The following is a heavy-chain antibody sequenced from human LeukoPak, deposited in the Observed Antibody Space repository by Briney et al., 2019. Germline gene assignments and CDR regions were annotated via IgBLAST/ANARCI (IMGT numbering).Heavy chain of an antibody. J-gene: IGHJ4*02. Sequence: GRSLRLSCAASGFTFSSYAMHWVRQAPGKGLEWVSGINWNGGSTGYADSVKGRFTISRDNAKNSLYLQMNSLRAEDTALYYCARGGPDYDILTGYSSPADYWGQGTLVTVSS. CDR3: ARGGPDYDILTGYSSPADY. V-gene: IGHV3-20*04. CDR1: GFTFSSYA. D-gene: IGHD3-9*01. CDR2: INWNGGST.